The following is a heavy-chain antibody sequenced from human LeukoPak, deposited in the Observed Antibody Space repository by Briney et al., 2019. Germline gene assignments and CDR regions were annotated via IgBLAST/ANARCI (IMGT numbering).Heavy chain of an antibody. D-gene: IGHD3-22*01. CDR2: VFYRGTT. V-gene: IGHV4-59*01. CDR3: ARIVSSGFSDY. J-gene: IGHJ4*02. Sequence: SETLSLTCTVSGGSLTNYYWGWIRQPPGKGLEWIGYVFYRGTTNYNPSLKSRVTISADTSKNQFSLKLSSVTAADTAVYYCARIVSSGFSDYWGQGTLVAVSS. CDR1: GGSLTNYY.